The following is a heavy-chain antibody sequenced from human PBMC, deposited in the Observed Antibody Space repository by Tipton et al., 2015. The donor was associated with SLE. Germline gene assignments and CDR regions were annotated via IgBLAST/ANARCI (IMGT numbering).Heavy chain of an antibody. CDR2: IYYSGST. CDR1: GGSISSHY. J-gene: IGHJ3*02. V-gene: IGHV4-59*11. CDR3: AGERQHLDGTENKFDI. D-gene: IGHD6-13*01. Sequence: TLSLTCTVSGGSISSHYWSWIRQPPGKGLEWIGYIYYSGSTNYNPSLKSRVTISVDTSKNQFSLKLSSVTAADTAVYYSAGERQHLDGTENKFDIWGQGTMVTVSS.